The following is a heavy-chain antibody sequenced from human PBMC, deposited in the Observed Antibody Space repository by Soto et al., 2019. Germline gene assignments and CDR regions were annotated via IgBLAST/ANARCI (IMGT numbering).Heavy chain of an antibody. CDR2: INAANGDT. D-gene: IGHD3-3*01. Sequence: ASVKVSCKASGYTFTSYGIHWVRQAPGQRLEWMGWINAANGDTKYSPKFQGRVTMTRDTSASTAYMELSRLRSEDTAVYYCVTAKLLRFLESHWFDPWGQGTLVTVSS. J-gene: IGHJ5*02. V-gene: IGHV1-3*01. CDR1: GYTFTSYG. CDR3: VTAKLLRFLESHWFDP.